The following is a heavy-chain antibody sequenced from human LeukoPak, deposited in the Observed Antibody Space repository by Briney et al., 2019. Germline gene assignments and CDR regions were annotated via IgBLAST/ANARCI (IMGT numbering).Heavy chain of an antibody. Sequence: ASVKVSCKASGYTFTSYDFDWVRQATGQRPEWMGWMSPNSGDTGYAQKFQDRVTMTRNTSISTAYMELSSLRSDDTAVYYCARGPPNWGYDYWGPGTLVTVSS. CDR2: MSPNSGDT. J-gene: IGHJ4*02. D-gene: IGHD7-27*01. CDR1: GYTFTSYD. CDR3: ARGPPNWGYDY. V-gene: IGHV1-8*01.